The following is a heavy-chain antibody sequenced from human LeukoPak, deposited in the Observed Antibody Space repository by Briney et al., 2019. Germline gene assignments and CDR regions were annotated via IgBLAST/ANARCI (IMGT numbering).Heavy chain of an antibody. CDR2: MNPNSGNT. D-gene: IGHD7-27*01. J-gene: IGHJ4*02. V-gene: IGHV1-8*01. CDR3: ARGSNWHHGFDY. Sequence: ASVKVSCKASGYTFTSYDINWVRQATGQGLEWMGWMNPNSGNTGYAQKFQGRVTMTRNTSISTAYMELSSLRSEDTAVYYCARGSNWHHGFDYWGQGTLVTVSS. CDR1: GYTFTSYD.